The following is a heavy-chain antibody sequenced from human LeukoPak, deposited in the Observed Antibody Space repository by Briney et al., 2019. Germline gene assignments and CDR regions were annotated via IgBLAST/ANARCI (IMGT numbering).Heavy chain of an antibody. Sequence: PSETLSLTCAVYGGSFSGYYWSWIRQPAGKGLEWIGRIYTSGSTNHNPSLKTRVTMSVDTSKNQFSLKLSSVTAADTAVYYCARGPYYYDSSGNFDYWGQGTLVTVSS. J-gene: IGHJ4*02. V-gene: IGHV4-59*10. CDR3: ARGPYYYDSSGNFDY. CDR1: GGSFSGYY. CDR2: IYTSGST. D-gene: IGHD3-22*01.